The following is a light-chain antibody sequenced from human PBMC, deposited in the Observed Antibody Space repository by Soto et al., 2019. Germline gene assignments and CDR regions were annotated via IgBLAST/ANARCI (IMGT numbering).Light chain of an antibody. CDR1: SSDVDDYNY. Sequence: QSALTQPRSVSGSPGQSVTISCTGTSSDVDDYNYVSWYQQHPDTAPKLMIYDVTKRPSGVPDRFSGSKSGNTASLTISGLQAEDEADSYCCSYAGGYVFEVIFGGGTKLTVL. J-gene: IGLJ2*01. CDR3: CSYAGGYVFEVI. V-gene: IGLV2-11*01. CDR2: DVT.